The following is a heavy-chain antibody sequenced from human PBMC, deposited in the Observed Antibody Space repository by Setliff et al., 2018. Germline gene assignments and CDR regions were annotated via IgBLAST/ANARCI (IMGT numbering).Heavy chain of an antibody. CDR3: TTGPRDSRNYMTWLDS. CDR1: GFTFSTYA. Sequence: PGGSLRLSCAASGFTFSTYAMTWVRQAPGKGLEWVGRIKSKGEDETTNFAASVKGRFSLSRDDSRNMIYLQMSSLKIEDTAFYYCTTGPRDSRNYMTWLDSWGPGTLVTVSS. J-gene: IGHJ5*01. CDR2: IKSKGEDETT. D-gene: IGHD3-3*01. V-gene: IGHV3-15*01.